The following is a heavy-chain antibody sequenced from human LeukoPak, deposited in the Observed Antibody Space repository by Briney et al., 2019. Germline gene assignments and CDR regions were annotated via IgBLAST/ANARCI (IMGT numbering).Heavy chain of an antibody. CDR3: AKDRGYSYGGGY. D-gene: IGHD5-18*01. Sequence: GGSLRLSCAASGFTFSSYAMSWVRQAPGKGLEWVSATSGSGGSTYYADSVKGRFTISRDNSKNTLYLQMNSLRAEDTAVYYCAKDRGYSYGGGYWGQGTLVTVSS. CDR2: TSGSGGST. CDR1: GFTFSSYA. J-gene: IGHJ4*02. V-gene: IGHV3-23*01.